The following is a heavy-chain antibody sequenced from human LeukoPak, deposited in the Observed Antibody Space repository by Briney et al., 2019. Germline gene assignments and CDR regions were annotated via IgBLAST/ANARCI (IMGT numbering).Heavy chain of an antibody. D-gene: IGHD5-24*01. CDR1: GGSISSSSYY. CDR2: IYYSGST. Sequence: SETLSLTCTVSGGSISSSSYYWGWIRQPPGKGLEWIGSIYYSGSTYYNPSLKSRVTISVDTSKNQFSLKLSSVTAADTAVYYCARGRRWTYYYYYGMDVWGQGTTVTVSS. V-gene: IGHV4-39*01. CDR3: ARGRRWTYYYYYGMDV. J-gene: IGHJ6*02.